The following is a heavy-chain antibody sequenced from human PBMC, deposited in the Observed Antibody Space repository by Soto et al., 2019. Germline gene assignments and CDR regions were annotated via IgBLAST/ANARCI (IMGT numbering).Heavy chain of an antibody. CDR3: ARGYGRNFDY. Sequence: PSETLSLTCTVSGGSISSGGCYWSWIRQPPGKGLEWIGFMYYSGSTNYNPSLKSRVTISVDTSKNQFSLKLSSVTAADTAVYYCARGYGRNFDYWGQGTLVTVSS. J-gene: IGHJ4*02. CDR2: MYYSGST. V-gene: IGHV4-61*08. D-gene: IGHD5-18*01. CDR1: GGSISSGGCY.